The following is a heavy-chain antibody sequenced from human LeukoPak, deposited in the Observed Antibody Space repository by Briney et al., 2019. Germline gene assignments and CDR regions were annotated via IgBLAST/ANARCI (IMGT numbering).Heavy chain of an antibody. J-gene: IGHJ4*02. CDR1: GYSFASYW. D-gene: IGHD6-19*01. CDR2: IYPGDSDT. CDR3: ASRRAVAGSPFDY. Sequence: GESLKISCKGSGYSFASYWIGWVRQMPGKGLEWMGIIYPGDSDTRYSPSFQGQVTISADKSISTAYLQWSSLKASDTAVYYCASRRAVAGSPFDYWGQGTLVTVSP. V-gene: IGHV5-51*03.